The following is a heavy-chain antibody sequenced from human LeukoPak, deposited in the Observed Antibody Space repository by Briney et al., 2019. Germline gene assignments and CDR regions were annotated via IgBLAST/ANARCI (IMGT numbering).Heavy chain of an antibody. D-gene: IGHD2-2*01. Sequence: GGSLRLSCAASGFTFSSYSMNWVRQAPGKGLECVSSISSSSSYIYYADSVKGRFTISRDNAKNSLFLQMNSLRAEDTAIYYCARQERYCSSISCLDPWGQGTLVTVST. CDR3: ARQERYCSSISCLDP. CDR1: GFTFSSYS. J-gene: IGHJ5*02. CDR2: ISSSSSYI. V-gene: IGHV3-21*01.